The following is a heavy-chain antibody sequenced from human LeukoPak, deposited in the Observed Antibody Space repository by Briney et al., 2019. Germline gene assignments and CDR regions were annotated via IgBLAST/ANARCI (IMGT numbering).Heavy chain of an antibody. J-gene: IGHJ4*02. D-gene: IGHD3-3*01. CDR1: GYTFISYD. CDR2: MSTNSGNT. Sequence: ASVKVSCKASGYTFISYDINWVRQATGQGLEWRGWMSTNSGNTGYAQKFQGRITITRDTSISTAYMELSSLRSEDTAVYYCARGSWASGYFVDYWGQGTLVTVSS. CDR3: ARGSWASGYFVDY. V-gene: IGHV1-8*03.